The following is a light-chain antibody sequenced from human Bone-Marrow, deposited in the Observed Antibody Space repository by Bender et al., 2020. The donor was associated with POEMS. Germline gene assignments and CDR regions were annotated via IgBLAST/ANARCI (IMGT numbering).Light chain of an antibody. CDR1: SGHSSYA. CDR2: LNSDDSH. CDR3: QTWDTGVGV. Sequence: QLVLTQSPSASASLGASVKVTCTLSSGHSSYAIAWLQKQPEKAPRYLMKLNSDDSHNKGDGIPDRFSGSNSGAERYLTISSLQSGDEADYYCQTWDTGVGVFGGGTKLTVL. J-gene: IGLJ3*02. V-gene: IGLV4-69*01.